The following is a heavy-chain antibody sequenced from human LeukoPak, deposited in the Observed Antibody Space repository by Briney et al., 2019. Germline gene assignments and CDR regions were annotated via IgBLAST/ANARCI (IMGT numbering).Heavy chain of an antibody. CDR1: GGAISSYY. CDR2: XYYRGST. V-gene: IGHV4-59*01. J-gene: IGHJ4*02. CDR3: ARDYDY. Sequence: SETLSLTCTVPGGAISSYYWSWIRQPPGKGLEWIGYXYYRGSTXXXXSPKNXIPISVDTSKNRFSLKLGSVSAADTAVYYCARDYDYWGQGTLVTVSS.